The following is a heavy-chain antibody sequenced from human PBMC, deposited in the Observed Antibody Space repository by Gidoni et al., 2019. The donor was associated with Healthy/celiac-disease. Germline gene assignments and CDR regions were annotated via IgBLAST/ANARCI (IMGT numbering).Heavy chain of an antibody. CDR3: ARDRGLDYYDSSGYDAFDI. CDR2: INPSGGST. Sequence: QVQLVQSGAEVKKPGASVKVSCKASGYTFTSYYMHWVRQAPGQGLEWMGIINPSGGSTSYAQKFQGRVTMTRDTSTSTVYMELSSLRSEDTAVYYCARDRGLDYYDSSGYDAFDIWGQGTMVTVSS. J-gene: IGHJ3*02. CDR1: GYTFTSYY. V-gene: IGHV1-46*01. D-gene: IGHD3-22*01.